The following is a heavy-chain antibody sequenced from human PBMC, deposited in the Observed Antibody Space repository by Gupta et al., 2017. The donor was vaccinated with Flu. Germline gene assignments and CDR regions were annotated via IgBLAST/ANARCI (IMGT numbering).Heavy chain of an antibody. CDR2: ISATGGST. CDR3: AKDLPQYSGSYHFDY. V-gene: IGHV3-23*01. Sequence: VQLLESGGGLVQPGGSLRLACAASGFTVGSYDMSWVRQAPGKGLEWVSGISATGGSTYFADPVKVRFTTSRDNSKVTLYLQMKGLRAEDTAVYFCAKDLPQYSGSYHFDYWGQGTLVTVSS. CDR1: GFTVGSYD. D-gene: IGHD1-26*01. J-gene: IGHJ4*02.